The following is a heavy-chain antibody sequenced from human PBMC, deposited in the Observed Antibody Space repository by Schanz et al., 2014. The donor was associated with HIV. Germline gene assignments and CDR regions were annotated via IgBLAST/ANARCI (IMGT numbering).Heavy chain of an antibody. CDR1: GYTFTDYF. D-gene: IGHD2-2*01. Sequence: QVQLVQSGAAVKKPGASVKVSCKASGYTFTDYFVHWVRQAPGQGLEWMGWINPSSGGTNYAQKFQGRVTMTRDTSISTAYMELRRLRSDDTAVYYCARMSPSSTSYGDAFDVWGQGTMITVSS. J-gene: IGHJ3*01. CDR2: INPSSGGT. V-gene: IGHV1-2*02. CDR3: ARMSPSSTSYGDAFDV.